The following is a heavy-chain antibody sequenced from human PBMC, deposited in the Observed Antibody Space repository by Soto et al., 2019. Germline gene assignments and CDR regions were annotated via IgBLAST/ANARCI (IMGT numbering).Heavy chain of an antibody. Sequence: GGSLRLSCAASGFTFSSYWMHWVRQAPGKGLVWVSRLNSDGSRTCYVDSVKGRFTISRDNAKKSLYLQMNSLRADDTALYYCVRTGDDSWGQGTLVTVSS. J-gene: IGHJ4*02. V-gene: IGHV3-74*01. CDR2: LNSDGSRT. CDR1: GFTFSSYW. CDR3: VRTGDDS. D-gene: IGHD3-16*01.